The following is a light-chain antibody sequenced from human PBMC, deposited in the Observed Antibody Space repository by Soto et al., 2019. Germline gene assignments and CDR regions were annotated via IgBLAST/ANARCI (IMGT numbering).Light chain of an antibody. CDR1: SSNIGAGYD. V-gene: IGLV1-40*01. J-gene: IGLJ1*01. CDR3: QSYDSSLRGLV. CDR2: GNS. Sequence: QSVLTQPPSVSGAPGQRVTISCTGSSSNIGAGYDVHWYQQLPGTAPKLLIYGNSNRPSGVPDRFSGSKSGTSASLAITGLQAEDEAEYYCQSYDSSLRGLVFGTGTKLTVL.